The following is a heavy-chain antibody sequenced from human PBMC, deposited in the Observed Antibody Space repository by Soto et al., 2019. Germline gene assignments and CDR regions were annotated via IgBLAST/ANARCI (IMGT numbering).Heavy chain of an antibody. CDR1: GFTFSSYA. CDR3: ARSDYYDSSGYGFTDY. CDR2: ISYDGSNK. V-gene: IGHV3-30-3*01. J-gene: IGHJ4*02. D-gene: IGHD3-22*01. Sequence: GGSLRLSCAASGFTFSSYAMHWVRQAPGKGLEWVAVISYDGSNKYYADSVKGRFTISRDNSKNTLYLQMNSLRAEDTAVYYCARSDYYDSSGYGFTDYWGQGTLVTVSS.